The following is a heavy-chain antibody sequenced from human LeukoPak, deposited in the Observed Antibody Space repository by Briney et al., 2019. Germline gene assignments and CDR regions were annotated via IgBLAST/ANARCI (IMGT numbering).Heavy chain of an antibody. CDR3: AKDQGRGSGWHVFDY. D-gene: IGHD6-19*01. Sequence: TSGGSLRLSCAASGFTFSNAWMSWVRQAPGKGLEWVGRIKSKTDGGTTDYAAPVKGRFTISRDDSKNTLYLQMNSLKTEDTAVYYCAKDQGRGSGWHVFDYWGQGTLVTVSS. CDR1: GFTFSNAW. CDR2: IKSKTDGGTT. J-gene: IGHJ4*02. V-gene: IGHV3-15*01.